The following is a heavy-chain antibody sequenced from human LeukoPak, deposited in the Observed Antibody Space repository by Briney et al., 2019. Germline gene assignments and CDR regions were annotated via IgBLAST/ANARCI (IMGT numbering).Heavy chain of an antibody. CDR2: INHSGST. CDR3: ARGGGGIILGDSEGMDV. Sequence: SETLSLTCAVYGGSFSGYYWSWIRQPPGKGLEWIGEINHSGSTNYNPSLKSRVTISVDTSKNQFSLKPSSVTAADTAVYYCARGGGGIILGDSEGMDVWGQGTTVTVSS. J-gene: IGHJ6*02. V-gene: IGHV4-34*01. D-gene: IGHD3-10*01. CDR1: GGSFSGYY.